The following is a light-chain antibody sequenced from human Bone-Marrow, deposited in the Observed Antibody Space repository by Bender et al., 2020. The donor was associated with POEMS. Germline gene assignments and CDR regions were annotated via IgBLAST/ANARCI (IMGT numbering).Light chain of an antibody. CDR1: GGRITNNY. CDR2: ETN. J-gene: IGLJ2*01. CDR3: QSFDRNLDVI. Sequence: FRLTQPHSVSESPGRTLTISCTAFGGRITNNYVQWFQQRPGNAPITLIFETNQRPSGVPDRFSGSIDSSSNSASLTISGLRPEDEADYYCQSFDRNLDVIFGGGTKVTVL. V-gene: IGLV6-57*02.